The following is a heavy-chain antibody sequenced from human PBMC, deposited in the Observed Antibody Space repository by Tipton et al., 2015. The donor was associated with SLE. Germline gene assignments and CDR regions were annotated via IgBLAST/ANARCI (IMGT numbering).Heavy chain of an antibody. CDR1: GFTFSSYS. D-gene: IGHD5-12*01. Sequence: LRLSCAASGFTFSSYSMNWVRQAPGKGLEWIGSIYYSGSTYYNPSLKSRVTISVDRSKNQFSLKLSSVTAADTAVYYCARGGVARFDYWGQGTLVTVSS. CDR3: ARGGVARFDY. J-gene: IGHJ4*02. CDR2: IYYSGST. V-gene: IGHV4-39*07.